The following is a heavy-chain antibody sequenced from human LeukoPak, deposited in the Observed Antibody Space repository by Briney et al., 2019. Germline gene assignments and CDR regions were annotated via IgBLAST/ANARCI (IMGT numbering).Heavy chain of an antibody. CDR3: ARGYSSSWYLFDP. V-gene: IGHV4-59*01. CDR2: IYYSGST. Sequence: PSETLSLTCTVSGGSISSYYWSWIRQPPGEGMEWIGYIYYSGSTNYNPSLKSRVTISVDTSKNQFSLKLSSVTAADTAVYYCARGYSSSWYLFDPWGQGTLVTVSS. J-gene: IGHJ5*02. D-gene: IGHD6-13*01. CDR1: GGSISSYY.